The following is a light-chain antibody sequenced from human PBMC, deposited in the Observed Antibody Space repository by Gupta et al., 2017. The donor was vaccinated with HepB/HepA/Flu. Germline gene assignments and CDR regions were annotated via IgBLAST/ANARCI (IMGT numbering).Light chain of an antibody. V-gene: IGKV1-5*03. CDR2: KAS. CDR3: QQENSYPYT. CDR1: QSISNW. Sequence: DIQMTQSPSTLSASVGDRVTITCRASQSISNWLAWYQQKPGKAPNLLIYKASGVESGVPSRFSGSGSGTEFTLTISSRQPDDFATYYCQQENSYPYTFGQGTKMEIK. J-gene: IGKJ2*01.